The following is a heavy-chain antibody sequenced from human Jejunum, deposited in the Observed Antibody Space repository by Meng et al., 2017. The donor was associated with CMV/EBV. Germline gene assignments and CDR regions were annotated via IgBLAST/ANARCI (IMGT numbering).Heavy chain of an antibody. CDR2: IKQDGSEK. CDR1: TFRDFW. J-gene: IGHJ4*02. V-gene: IGHV3-7*01. CDR3: ARVERSDDSRYRPFDY. D-gene: IGHD3-16*01. Sequence: TFRDFWMTWVRQVPGRGLEWVATIKQDGSEKDYGDSVKGRFTISRDNANNSLSLQLNYPRVEDTAIYYCARVERSDDSRYRPFDYWGQGSLVTVSS.